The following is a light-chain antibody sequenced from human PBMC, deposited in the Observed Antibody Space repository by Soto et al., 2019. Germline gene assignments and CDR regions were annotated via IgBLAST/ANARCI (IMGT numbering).Light chain of an antibody. CDR1: QSVSIK. CDR3: QQRSTT. J-gene: IGKJ5*01. CDR2: DTS. V-gene: IGKV3-11*01. Sequence: EIVMTQSPATLSVSPGERATLSCRASQSVSIKLAWYQQKPGQAPRLLIYDTSTRATGIPARFSGSGSGTDFTLTISSLEPEDSAVYYCQQRSTTFGQGTRLEIK.